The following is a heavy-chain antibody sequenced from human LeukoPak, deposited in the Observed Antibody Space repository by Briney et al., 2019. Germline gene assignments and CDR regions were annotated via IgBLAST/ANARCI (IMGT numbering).Heavy chain of an antibody. D-gene: IGHD5-24*01. V-gene: IGHV3-64*01. Sequence: PGGSRRLSCAASGFTFSSYAMHWVRQAPGKGLEYVSAISSNGGSTYYANSVKGRLTISRDNSKNTLYLQMGSLRAEDMAVYYCATSGDGYNHPFDYWGQGTLVTVSS. J-gene: IGHJ4*02. CDR1: GFTFSSYA. CDR3: ATSGDGYNHPFDY. CDR2: ISSNGGST.